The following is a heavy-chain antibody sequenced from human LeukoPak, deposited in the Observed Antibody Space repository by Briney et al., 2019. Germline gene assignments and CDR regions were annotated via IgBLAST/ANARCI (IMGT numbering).Heavy chain of an antibody. Sequence: GGSLRLSCAASGFSFITYNMNWVRQAPGKGLEWVSSISSTSSYIYYADSVKGRFTISRDNAKNSLYLQMNSLRAEDTAVYYCARVAGFGAVWGKGTTVTISS. CDR1: GFSFITYN. CDR3: ARVAGFGAV. D-gene: IGHD3-10*01. V-gene: IGHV3-21*01. J-gene: IGHJ6*04. CDR2: ISSTSSYI.